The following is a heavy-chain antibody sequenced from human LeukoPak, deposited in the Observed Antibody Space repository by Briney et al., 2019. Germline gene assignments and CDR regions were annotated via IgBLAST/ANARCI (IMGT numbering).Heavy chain of an antibody. D-gene: IGHD3-9*01. CDR1: GYTFTGYY. Sequence: ASVNVSCKASGYTFTGYYMHGVRQAPGQGLEWMGWINPNSGGTNYAQKFQGRVTMTRDTSISTAYMELSRLRSDDTAVYYCARLSRDYDILTGYYWLRGFDYWGQGTLVTVSS. J-gene: IGHJ4*02. V-gene: IGHV1-2*02. CDR2: INPNSGGT. CDR3: ARLSRDYDILTGYYWLRGFDY.